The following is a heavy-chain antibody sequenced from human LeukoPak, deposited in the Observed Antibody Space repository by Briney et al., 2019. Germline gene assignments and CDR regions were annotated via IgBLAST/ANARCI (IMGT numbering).Heavy chain of an antibody. CDR2: FYSSGGT. Sequence: SETLSLTCSVSGGSINDYYWNWIRQPAGKVLEWIGRFYSSGGTYYNPTLKSPVTISVDKSKNQLSLNLRSVTAADTAVYYCARGSFGHFDRWGQGTLVTVSS. V-gene: IGHV4-4*07. CDR1: GGSINDYY. D-gene: IGHD5-18*01. CDR3: ARGSFGHFDR. J-gene: IGHJ4*02.